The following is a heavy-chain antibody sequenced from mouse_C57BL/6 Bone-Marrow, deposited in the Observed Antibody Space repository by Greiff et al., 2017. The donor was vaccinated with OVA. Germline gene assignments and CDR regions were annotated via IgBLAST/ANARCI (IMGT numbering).Heavy chain of an antibody. CDR1: GYTFTSYW. Sequence: QVQLQQPGAELVRPGSSVKLSCKASGYTFTSYWMHWVKQRPIQGLEWIGNIDPSDSATHYNQTFKNKATLTVDKSSSTAYLHLSILTSDYSSFSYCARSRVYPYYFDYWGQGTTLTVSS. J-gene: IGHJ2*01. V-gene: IGHV1-52*01. CDR2: IDPSDSAT. CDR3: ARSRVYPYYFDY.